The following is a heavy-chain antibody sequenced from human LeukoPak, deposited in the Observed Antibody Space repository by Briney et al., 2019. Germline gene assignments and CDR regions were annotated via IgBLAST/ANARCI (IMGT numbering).Heavy chain of an antibody. CDR1: GFTFGDYA. CDR3: TRDPIHSY. J-gene: IGHJ4*02. CDR2: IRSKAYGGTT. V-gene: IGHV3-49*04. Sequence: PGGSLRLSCTASGFTFGDYAMSWVRQAPGKGLEWVGFIRSKAYGGTTEYAASAKGRFTISRDDSKNIAYLQMNSLKTEDTAVYYCTRDPIHSYWGQGTLVTVSS. D-gene: IGHD1-26*01.